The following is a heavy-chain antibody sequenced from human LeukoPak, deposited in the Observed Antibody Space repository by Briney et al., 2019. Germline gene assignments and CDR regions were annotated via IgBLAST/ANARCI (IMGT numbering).Heavy chain of an antibody. Sequence: SETLSLTCTVSGGSISSYYWSWIRQPAGKGLEWIGYIYYSGSTNYNPSLKSRVIISVDTSKNQFSLKLSSVTAADTAVYYCAREYCSSTSCYRLGAFDIWGQGTMVTVSS. V-gene: IGHV4-59*12. D-gene: IGHD2-2*02. CDR1: GGSISSYY. CDR3: AREYCSSTSCYRLGAFDI. J-gene: IGHJ3*02. CDR2: IYYSGST.